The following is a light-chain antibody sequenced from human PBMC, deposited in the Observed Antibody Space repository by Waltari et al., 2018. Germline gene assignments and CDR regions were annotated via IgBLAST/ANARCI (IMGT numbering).Light chain of an antibody. CDR2: DAS. CDR1: QSVRNN. V-gene: IGKV3D-15*01. CDR3: QQYDNLIT. Sequence: EIVVTQYPAALSLSPGDRVTISCRASQSVRNNFAWYQQKPGQAPRLLIFDASTRATGIPARFSGSGSGTEFTLTINTLQSEDFGIYYCQQYDNLITFGQGTRLEIK. J-gene: IGKJ5*01.